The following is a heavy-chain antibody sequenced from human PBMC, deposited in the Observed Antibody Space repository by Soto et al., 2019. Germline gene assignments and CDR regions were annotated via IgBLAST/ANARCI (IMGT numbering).Heavy chain of an antibody. V-gene: IGHV3-23*01. J-gene: IGHJ4*02. CDR3: ARELERVFDY. Sequence: GGSLRLSCAASGFTFSSYAMNWVRQAPGKGLEWVSVISGSDGSTYYADSVKGRFTISRDNSKNTLYLQMNSLRIEDTAVYYCARELERVFDYWGQGTLVTVSS. CDR1: GFTFSSYA. CDR2: ISGSDGST. D-gene: IGHD1-1*01.